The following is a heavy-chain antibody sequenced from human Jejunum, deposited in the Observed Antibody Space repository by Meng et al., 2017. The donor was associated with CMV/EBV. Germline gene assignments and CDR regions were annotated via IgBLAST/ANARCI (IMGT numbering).Heavy chain of an antibody. V-gene: IGHV4-30-4*08. D-gene: IGHD1-20*01. CDR3: AARGGITGATSLGY. CDR2: MFYSGAT. Sequence: GGSISSGDYYWNWIRQPPGKGLEWIAYMFYSGATYYNPSLKSRVTISVDTSKNQFSLKLSSVTAADTAVYYCAARGGITGATSLGYWGQGTLVTVSS. J-gene: IGHJ4*02. CDR1: GGSISSGDYY.